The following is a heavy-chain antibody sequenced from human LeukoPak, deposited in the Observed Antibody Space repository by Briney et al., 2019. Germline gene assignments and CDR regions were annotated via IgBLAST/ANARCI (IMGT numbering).Heavy chain of an antibody. Sequence: TSQTLSLTCTVSGGSISSGDYYWSWIRQPPGKGLEWIGYIYYSGSTYYNPSLKSRVTISVDTSKNQFSLKLSSVTAADTAVYYCARDVIHYDILTGYYMDYFDYWGQGTLVTVSS. D-gene: IGHD3-9*01. V-gene: IGHV4-30-4*01. J-gene: IGHJ4*02. CDR3: ARDVIHYDILTGYYMDYFDY. CDR1: GGSISSGDYY. CDR2: IYYSGST.